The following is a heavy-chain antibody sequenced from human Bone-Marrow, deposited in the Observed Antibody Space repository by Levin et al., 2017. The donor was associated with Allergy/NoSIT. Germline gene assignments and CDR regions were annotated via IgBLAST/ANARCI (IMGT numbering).Heavy chain of an antibody. CDR1: GFSFSDYA. D-gene: IGHD3-16*02. Sequence: PGESLKISCAASGFSFSDYAMGWVRQAPGKGLEWVSGITGSGADTDYADSVKGRFTISRDNSKNTLFLQMNSLRAEDTAVYYCVKLKVVIVVPSAVDAWGQGTLVTVSS. CDR3: VKLKVVIVVPSAVDA. CDR2: ITGSGADT. V-gene: IGHV3-23*01. J-gene: IGHJ5*02.